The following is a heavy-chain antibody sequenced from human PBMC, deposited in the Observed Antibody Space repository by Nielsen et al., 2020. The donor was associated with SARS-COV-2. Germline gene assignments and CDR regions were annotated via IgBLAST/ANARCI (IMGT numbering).Heavy chain of an antibody. CDR1: GGSISSYY. Sequence: SETLSLTCTVSGGSISSYYWSWIRQPPGKGLEWIGYIYYSGSTYYNPSLKSRVTISVDTSKNQFSLKLSSVTAADTAVYYCARHLRVDCSSTSCYTVSFSGWFDPWGQGTLVTVSS. CDR3: ARHLRVDCSSTSCYTVSFSGWFDP. CDR2: IYYSGST. D-gene: IGHD2-2*02. J-gene: IGHJ5*02. V-gene: IGHV4-59*08.